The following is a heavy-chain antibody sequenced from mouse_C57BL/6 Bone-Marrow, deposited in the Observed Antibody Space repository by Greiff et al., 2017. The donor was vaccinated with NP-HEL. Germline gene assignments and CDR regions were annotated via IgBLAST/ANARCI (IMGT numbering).Heavy chain of an antibody. CDR3: ARFHDYDSYYFDY. CDR1: GYTFTSYW. D-gene: IGHD2-4*01. J-gene: IGHJ2*01. CDR2: IYPGSGST. Sequence: VQLQQPGAELVKPGASVKMSCKASGYTFTSYWITWVKQRPGQGLEWIGDIYPGSGSTNYNEKFKSKATLTVDTSSSTAYMQLCSLTSEDSAVYYCARFHDYDSYYFDYWGQGTTLTVSS. V-gene: IGHV1-55*01.